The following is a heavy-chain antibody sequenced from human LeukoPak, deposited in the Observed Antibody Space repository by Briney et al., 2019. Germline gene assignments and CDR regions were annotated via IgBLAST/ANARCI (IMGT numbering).Heavy chain of an antibody. D-gene: IGHD3-9*01. CDR1: GFTFSSYG. J-gene: IGHJ4*02. CDR2: ISGSGGST. Sequence: RAGGSLRLSCAASGFTFSSYGMHWVRQAPGKGLEWVSAISGSGGSTYYADSVKGRFTISRDNSKNTLYLQMNSLRAEDTAVYYCAKDISDWLLYNDYWGQGTLVTVSS. V-gene: IGHV3-23*01. CDR3: AKDISDWLLYNDY.